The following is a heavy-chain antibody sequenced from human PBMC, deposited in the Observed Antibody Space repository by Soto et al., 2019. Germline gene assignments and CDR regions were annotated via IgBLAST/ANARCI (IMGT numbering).Heavy chain of an antibody. CDR3: AKVPTSFGSDY. Sequence: GLSMRLPCAASGFTVSSYAMSWVRQAPGKGLEWVSAISGSGGSTYYADSVKGRFTIPRDNSKNTLYLQMNSLRAEDTAVYYCAKVPTSFGSDYWGQGTLVTVSS. V-gene: IGHV3-23*01. CDR1: GFTVSSYA. J-gene: IGHJ4*02. CDR2: ISGSGGST. D-gene: IGHD3-3*01.